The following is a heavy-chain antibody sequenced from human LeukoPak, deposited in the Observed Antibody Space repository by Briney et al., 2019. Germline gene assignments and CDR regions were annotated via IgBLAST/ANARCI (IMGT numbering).Heavy chain of an antibody. V-gene: IGHV4-59*01. D-gene: IGHD5-18*01. CDR1: GGSISTYY. CDR3: ARTHLARSYTYGDDGYFYYGMDV. J-gene: IGHJ6*02. Sequence: PSETLSLTCTVSGGSISTYYWSWIRQPPGKGLEWIGYIYYSGSANYNPSLESRVTISVDTSRDQFSLKLSSVTAADTAMYYCARTHLARSYTYGDDGYFYYGMDVWGQGTTVTVSS. CDR2: IYYSGSA.